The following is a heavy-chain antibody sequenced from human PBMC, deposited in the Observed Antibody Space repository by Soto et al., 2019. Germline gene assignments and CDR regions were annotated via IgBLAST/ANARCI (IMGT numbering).Heavy chain of an antibody. CDR1: ADSISSSSYY. V-gene: IGHV4-39*01. CDR3: ARRRGYTYDH. Sequence: QLQLQESGPGLVKPSETLSLTYSVSADSISSSSYYGGWIRQSPGKGLEWIGSGHYDGTTYYNPSLKSRVTISVDTSKSQLSLKLSSVTAADTAVYYCARRRGYTYDHWGQGILVTVSS. J-gene: IGHJ4*02. D-gene: IGHD5-12*01. CDR2: GHYDGTT.